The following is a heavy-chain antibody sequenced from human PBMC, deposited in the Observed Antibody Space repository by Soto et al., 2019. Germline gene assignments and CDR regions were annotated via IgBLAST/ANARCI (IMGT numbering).Heavy chain of an antibody. V-gene: IGHV3-23*01. CDR2: IGGGGGST. Sequence: VQLLESGGDLVQPGGSLRLSCAASGFAFANYAMTWVRQAPGKGLEWVSTIGGGGGSTYYADPVKGWFTISRDNSKNTVYLQMNSLRAEDTAVYFCAKERLGRGADYWGQGTLVTVSS. CDR3: AKERLGRGADY. J-gene: IGHJ4*02. D-gene: IGHD1-1*01. CDR1: GFAFANYA.